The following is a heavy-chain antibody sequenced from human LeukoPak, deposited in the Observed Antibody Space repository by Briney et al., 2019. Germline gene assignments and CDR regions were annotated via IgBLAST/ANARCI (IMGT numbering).Heavy chain of an antibody. CDR2: IKGDGSEK. D-gene: IGHD5-24*01. CDR3: ARDEYRSRWLHP. Sequence: GGSLRLSCAASGFTFSSYWMSWVRLAPGKGLEWVAIIKGDGSEKWYADSVKGRFTISSYNAQNSVHLQMNSLRAEDTAVYHCARDEYRSRWLHPWGQGTLVTVTS. J-gene: IGHJ5*02. V-gene: IGHV3-7*01. CDR1: GFTFSSYW.